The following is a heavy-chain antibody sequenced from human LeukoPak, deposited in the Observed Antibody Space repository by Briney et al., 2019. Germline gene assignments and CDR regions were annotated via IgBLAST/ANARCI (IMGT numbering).Heavy chain of an antibody. V-gene: IGHV1-8*01. J-gene: IGHJ5*02. D-gene: IGHD3-22*01. Sequence: ASVKVSCKASGYTFTSYDINWGRQANGQGLERMGWMNPNSGNTGYAQKFQGRVTMTRNTSISTAYMELSSLRSEDTAVYYCVPYYYDSSGYYYRFDPWGQGTLVTVSS. CDR1: GYTFTSYD. CDR2: MNPNSGNT. CDR3: VPYYYDSSGYYYRFDP.